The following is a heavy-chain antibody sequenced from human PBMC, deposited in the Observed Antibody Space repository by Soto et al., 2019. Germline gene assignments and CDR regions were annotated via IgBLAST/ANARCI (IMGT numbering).Heavy chain of an antibody. V-gene: IGHV4-61*01. CDR3: ARGMAEEQIFYYFDY. D-gene: IGHD3-9*01. J-gene: IGHJ4*02. CDR2: ISYSATT. Sequence: SETLSLTCTVSGASVSSGTYYWSWIRQPPGKGLEWIGYISYSATTTYNPSLKNRVTISVDASKSQFYLKLRSVTAADTAVYYCARGMAEEQIFYYFDYWGQGALVTVSS. CDR1: GASVSSGTYY.